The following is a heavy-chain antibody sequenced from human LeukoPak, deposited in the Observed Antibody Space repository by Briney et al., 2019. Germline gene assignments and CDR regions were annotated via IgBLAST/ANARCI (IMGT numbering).Heavy chain of an antibody. V-gene: IGHV3-53*01. CDR2: IYSGGST. CDR3: AKWRYSYGPGYFDY. J-gene: IGHJ4*02. D-gene: IGHD5-18*01. Sequence: GGSLRLSCAASGFTVSSNYMSWVRQAPGKGLEWVSVIYSGGSTYYADSVKGRFTISRDNSKNTLYLQMNSLRAEDTAVYYCAKWRYSYGPGYFDYWGQGTLVTVSS. CDR1: GFTVSSNY.